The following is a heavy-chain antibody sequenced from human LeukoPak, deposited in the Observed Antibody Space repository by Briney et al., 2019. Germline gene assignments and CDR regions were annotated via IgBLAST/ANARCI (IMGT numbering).Heavy chain of an antibody. V-gene: IGHV3-7*01. CDR3: GRVGRGGSWEDC. J-gene: IGHJ4*02. D-gene: IGHD3-16*01. CDR1: GFSFTSHW. Sequence: AGVSLRLSCAASGFSFTSHWRTWLRQAPGKGLEWVAHIKEDGRLQYYVDSVKSRFTVSRDNAQNSLFLQMHSLRAEDTAVYYCGRVGRGGSWEDCWGQGTLVTVSS. CDR2: IKEDGRLQ.